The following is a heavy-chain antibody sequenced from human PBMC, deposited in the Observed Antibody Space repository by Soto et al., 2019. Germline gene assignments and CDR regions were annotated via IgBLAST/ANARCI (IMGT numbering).Heavy chain of an antibody. J-gene: IGHJ5*02. V-gene: IGHV4-34*01. Sequence: SETLSLTCAVYGGSFSGYYWSWIRQPPGKGLEWIGEINHSGSTNYNPSLKSRVTISVDTSKNQFSLKLSSGTAADTAVYYCARKRVHFNWFDPWGQGTLVTVSS. CDR1: GGSFSGYY. CDR3: ARKRVHFNWFDP. D-gene: IGHD1-1*01. CDR2: INHSGST.